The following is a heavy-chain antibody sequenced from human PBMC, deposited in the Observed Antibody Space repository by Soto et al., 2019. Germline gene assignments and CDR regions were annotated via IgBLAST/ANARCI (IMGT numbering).Heavy chain of an antibody. Sequence: QVQLQESGPGLVKPSETLSLTCSVSGGSVTSGSYYWSWIRQPPGKGLEWIGYIYSSGGTSYNPSLKRRVTISVDTCKNQFSLKLTSVTAADTAVYYCARDGDGYNNWGQGTLVTVSS. J-gene: IGHJ4*02. CDR1: GGSVTSGSYY. D-gene: IGHD5-12*01. CDR3: ARDGDGYNN. V-gene: IGHV4-61*01. CDR2: IYSSGGT.